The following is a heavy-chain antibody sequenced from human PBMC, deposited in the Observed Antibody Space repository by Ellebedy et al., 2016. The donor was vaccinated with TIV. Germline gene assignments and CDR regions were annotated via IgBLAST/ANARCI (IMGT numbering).Heavy chain of an antibody. V-gene: IGHV3-11*04. Sequence: GGSLRLXXAASGFTFSDFYMSWIRQAPGKGLEWVSYISSSVTTIYYADSVEGRFTISRDNDKKSLYLQMNSLRAEDTAVYYCARERVRDIVVVPAGNLFDPWGQGTLVTVSS. CDR2: ISSSVTTI. CDR3: ARERVRDIVVVPAGNLFDP. J-gene: IGHJ5*02. D-gene: IGHD2-2*01. CDR1: GFTFSDFY.